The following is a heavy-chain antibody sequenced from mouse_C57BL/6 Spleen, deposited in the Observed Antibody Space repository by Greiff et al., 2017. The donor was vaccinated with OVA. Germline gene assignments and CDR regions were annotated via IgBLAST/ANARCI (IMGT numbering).Heavy chain of an antibody. D-gene: IGHD1-1*01. CDR2: ISAGGSYT. CDR3: ARASYYYGSSSYFDY. Sequence: EVKLVESGGGLVKPGGSLKLSCAASGFTFSSYAMSWVRQTPEKRLEWVATISAGGSYTYYPDNVKGRFTSSRDNAKNNLYLQMSHLKSEDTAMYYCARASYYYGSSSYFDYWGQGTTLTVSS. J-gene: IGHJ2*01. V-gene: IGHV5-4*03. CDR1: GFTFSSYA.